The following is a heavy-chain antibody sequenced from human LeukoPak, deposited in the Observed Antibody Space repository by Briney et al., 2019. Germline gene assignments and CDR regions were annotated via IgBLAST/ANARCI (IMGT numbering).Heavy chain of an antibody. Sequence: LRASVKVSCKTSGYSFILYGISWVRQAPGQGLEWMGGIIPIFGTANYAQKFQGRVTITADKSTSTAYMELSSLRSEDTAVYYCASIPYGDYTSGEWYYYYYYMDVWGKGTTVTVSS. J-gene: IGHJ6*03. CDR1: GYSFILYG. CDR3: ASIPYGDYTSGEWYYYYYYMDV. CDR2: IIPIFGTA. V-gene: IGHV1-69*06. D-gene: IGHD4-17*01.